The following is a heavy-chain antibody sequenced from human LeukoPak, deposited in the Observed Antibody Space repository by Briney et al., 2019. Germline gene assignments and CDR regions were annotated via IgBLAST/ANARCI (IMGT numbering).Heavy chain of an antibody. J-gene: IGHJ4*02. CDR2: INPSGGST. CDR3: ARCGVLGDFDY. D-gene: IGHD6-25*01. V-gene: IGHV1-46*01. CDR1: GYTFTSYY. Sequence: GASVKVSCKASGYTFTSYYMHWVRQALGQGLEWMGIINPSGGSTSYAQKFQGRVTITTDTSSSTAYMELSSLRSEDTAVYFCARCGVLGDFDYWGQGTLVAVSS.